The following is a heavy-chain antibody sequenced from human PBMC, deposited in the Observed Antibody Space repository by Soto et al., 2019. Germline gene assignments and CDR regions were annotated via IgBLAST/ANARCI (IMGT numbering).Heavy chain of an antibody. Sequence: SETLSLTCTVSGGSISSGGYYWSWIRQHPGKGLEWIGYIYYSGSTYYNPSLKSRVTISVDTSKNQFSLKLSSVTAADTAVYYCARAGNDFWSGYHIDYWGQGTLVTVSS. CDR2: IYYSGST. CDR3: ARAGNDFWSGYHIDY. V-gene: IGHV4-31*03. D-gene: IGHD3-3*01. J-gene: IGHJ4*02. CDR1: GGSISSGGYY.